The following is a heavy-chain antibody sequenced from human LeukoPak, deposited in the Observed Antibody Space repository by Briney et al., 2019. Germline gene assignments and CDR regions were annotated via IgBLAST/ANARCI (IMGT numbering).Heavy chain of an antibody. CDR2: IYYSGST. V-gene: IGHV4-59*01. CDR3: ARDHYYDSSGPNYYMDV. D-gene: IGHD3-22*01. Sequence: SETLSLNCTVSGGSISSYYWSWIRQPPGKGLEWIGYIYYSGSTNYNPSLKSRVTISVDTSKNQFSLKLSSVTAADTAVYYCARDHYYDSSGPNYYMDVWGKGTTVTVSS. CDR1: GGSISSYY. J-gene: IGHJ6*03.